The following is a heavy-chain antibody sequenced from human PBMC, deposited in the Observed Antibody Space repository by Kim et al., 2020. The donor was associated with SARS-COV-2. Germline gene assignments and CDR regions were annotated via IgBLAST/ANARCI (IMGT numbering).Heavy chain of an antibody. CDR3: AKDGSKWDDPDGLDV. Sequence: ADSVKGRLTVSSHNSKNTLYLEVNSLKDEDAAVYYCAKDGSKWDDPDGLDVWGKGTTVTVSS. V-gene: IGHV3-23*03. J-gene: IGHJ6*04. D-gene: IGHD1-1*01.